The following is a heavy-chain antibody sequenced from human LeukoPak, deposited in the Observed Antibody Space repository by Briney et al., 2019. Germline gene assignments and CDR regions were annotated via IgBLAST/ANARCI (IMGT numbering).Heavy chain of an antibody. CDR1: GFTFSSYE. D-gene: IGHD5-12*01. Sequence: PGGSLRLSCAASGFTFSSYEMNWVRQAPGKGLEWVSYISSSGSTIYYADSVKGRFTISRDNSKNTLYLQMNSLRAEDTAVYYCAKEGYSGYDYVGWFDPWGQGTLVTVSS. CDR3: AKEGYSGYDYVGWFDP. CDR2: ISSSGSTI. J-gene: IGHJ5*02. V-gene: IGHV3-48*03.